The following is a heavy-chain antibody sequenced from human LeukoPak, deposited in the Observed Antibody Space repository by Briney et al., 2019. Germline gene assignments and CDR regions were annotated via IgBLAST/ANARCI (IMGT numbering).Heavy chain of an antibody. Sequence: GGSLRLSCAASGFTFSRYDMHWVRQPTGKGLEWVSRIGSAGDTNYPGSVKGRFTISRENAKNSLYLQMNFLRAGDTAVYYCARGLPGGFDPWGQGTLVTVSS. CDR3: ARGLPGGFDP. CDR2: IGSAGDT. J-gene: IGHJ5*02. V-gene: IGHV3-13*04. D-gene: IGHD4-11*01. CDR1: GFTFSRYD.